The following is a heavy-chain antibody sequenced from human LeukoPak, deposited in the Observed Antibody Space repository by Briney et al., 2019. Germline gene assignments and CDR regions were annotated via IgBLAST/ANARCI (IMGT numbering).Heavy chain of an antibody. D-gene: IGHD3-9*01. CDR2: ISGYNGNT. Sequence: ASVKVSCKASSYTFTRYGISWVRQAPGQGLEWMGWISGYNGNTNYAQKFQGRVSMTADTSTSTAYMELRSLRSEDTAVYYYATDYDILTGQIFDIWGQGTMVTVSS. CDR1: SYTFTRYG. V-gene: IGHV1-18*01. CDR3: ATDYDILTGQIFDI. J-gene: IGHJ3*02.